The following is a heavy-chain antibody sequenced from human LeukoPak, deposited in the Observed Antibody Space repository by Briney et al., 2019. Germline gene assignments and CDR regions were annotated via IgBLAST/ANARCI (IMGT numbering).Heavy chain of an antibody. CDR2: IYYSGST. Sequence: SETLSPTCTVSGGSISSSSYYWGWIRQPPGKGLEWIGSIYYSGSTYYNPSLKSRVTISVDTSKNQFSLKLSSVTAADTAVYYCARQDRYPSFHWYFDLWGRGTLVTVSS. CDR3: ARQDRYPSFHWYFDL. J-gene: IGHJ2*01. V-gene: IGHV4-39*01. CDR1: GGSISSSSYY. D-gene: IGHD2-21*02.